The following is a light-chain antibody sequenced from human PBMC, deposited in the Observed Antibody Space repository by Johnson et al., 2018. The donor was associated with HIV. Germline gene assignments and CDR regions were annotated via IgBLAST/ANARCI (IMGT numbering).Light chain of an antibody. Sequence: SVLTQPPSVSAAPGQRVTISCSGSSFNIGINFVSWYQQVPGTAPKLLICESNKRPSGIPDRFSGSKSGTSATLGITGLQTGDEADYYCGTWDSSLSVSYVFGSGTKVPVL. CDR1: SFNIGINF. V-gene: IGLV1-51*02. J-gene: IGLJ1*01. CDR3: GTWDSSLSVSYV. CDR2: ESN.